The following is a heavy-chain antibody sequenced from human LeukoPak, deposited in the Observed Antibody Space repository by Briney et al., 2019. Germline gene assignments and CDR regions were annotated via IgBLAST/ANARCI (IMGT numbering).Heavy chain of an antibody. J-gene: IGHJ4*02. CDR3: ARGTLNGDLLSPFDY. V-gene: IGHV4-59*08. CDR1: GGSISGYY. Sequence: PSETLSLTCTVSGGSISGYYWSWIRQPPGKGLEWIGYTYYSGSTYYNPSLKSRVTISVDTSKNQFSLKLNSVTAADTAVYYCARGTLNGDLLSPFDYWGQGTLVTVSS. D-gene: IGHD3-10*01. CDR2: TYYSGST.